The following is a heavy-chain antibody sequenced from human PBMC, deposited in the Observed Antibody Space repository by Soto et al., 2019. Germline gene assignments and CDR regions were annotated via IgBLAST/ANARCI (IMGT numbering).Heavy chain of an antibody. V-gene: IGHV3-30*18. J-gene: IGHJ4*02. CDR1: GFTFSSYG. CDR3: AKDSIFHGNDYSYYFDY. D-gene: IGHD3-3*02. CDR2: ISYDGSNK. Sequence: GGSLRLSCAASGFTFSSYGMHWVRQAPGKGLEWVAVISYDGSNKYYADSVKGRFTISRDNSKNTLYLQMNSLRAEDTAVYYCAKDSIFHGNDYSYYFDYWGQGTLVTVSS.